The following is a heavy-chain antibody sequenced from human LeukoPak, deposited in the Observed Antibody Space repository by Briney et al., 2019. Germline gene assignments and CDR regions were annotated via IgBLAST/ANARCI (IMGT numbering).Heavy chain of an antibody. Sequence: SETLSLTCTVSGGSISSGSYYWSWIRQPAGKGLEWIGRIYTSGSTNYNPSLKSRVTISVDTSKNQFSLKLSSVTAADTAVYYRARGRYYGSGSYYIHFAFDIWGQGTMVTVSS. CDR1: GGSISSGSYY. D-gene: IGHD3-10*01. CDR2: IYTSGST. V-gene: IGHV4-61*02. CDR3: ARGRYYGSGSYYIHFAFDI. J-gene: IGHJ3*02.